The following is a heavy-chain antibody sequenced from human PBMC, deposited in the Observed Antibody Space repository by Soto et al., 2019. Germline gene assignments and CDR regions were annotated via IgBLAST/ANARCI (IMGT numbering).Heavy chain of an antibody. CDR2: ISSSGSTI. CDR1: GFTLSDYY. V-gene: IGHV3-11*01. CDR3: AIDPEDIVVVPAATRPVDY. D-gene: IGHD2-2*01. J-gene: IGHJ4*02. Sequence: QVQLVESGGGLVKPGGSLRLSCAASGFTLSDYYMSWIRQAPGKGLEWVSYISSSGSTIYYADSVKGRFTISRDNAKNSLYLQMNRLRADDTAVYYWAIDPEDIVVVPAATRPVDYWGQGTLVTVSS.